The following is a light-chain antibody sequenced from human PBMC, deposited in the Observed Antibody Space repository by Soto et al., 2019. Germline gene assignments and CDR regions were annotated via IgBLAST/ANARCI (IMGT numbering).Light chain of an antibody. J-gene: IGKJ2*03. V-gene: IGKV2-28*01. Sequence: DIVMTQSPLSLTVTPGESASISCWSSQSLLHTNGYNYFDWYLQKPGQSPQLLIYLGSNRASGVPDRFSGRGSGTDFTLRISRVEDDDVGVYYFMQALQPPRSLCQGTKLEI. CDR1: QSLLHTNGYNY. CDR2: LGS. CDR3: MQALQPPRS.